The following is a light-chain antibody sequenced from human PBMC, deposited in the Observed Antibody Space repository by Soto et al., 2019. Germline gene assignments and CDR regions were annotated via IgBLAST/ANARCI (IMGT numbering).Light chain of an antibody. Sequence: MQLTQSPSTLSASPGDRATIXXRASQDIAIYLAWSQQKPGKAPKLXIYAASTLHGGVPSRFSGSGSGTDFALTITSLQAEDFATYYCQQLRSYPSTFGGGTKVDIK. CDR1: QDIAIY. CDR2: AAS. V-gene: IGKV1-9*01. CDR3: QQLRSYPST. J-gene: IGKJ4*01.